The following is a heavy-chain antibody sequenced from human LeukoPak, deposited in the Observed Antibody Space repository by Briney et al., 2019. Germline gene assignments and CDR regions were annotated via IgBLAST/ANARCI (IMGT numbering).Heavy chain of an antibody. V-gene: IGHV3-30-3*01. Sequence: GGSLRLSCAASGFTFSSYAMHWVRQAPGKGLEWVAVISYDGSNKYYADSVKARFTISRDNSKNTLYLQMNSLRAEDTAVYYCARDNGEYYDSSGYFDYWGQGTLVTVSS. CDR2: ISYDGSNK. J-gene: IGHJ4*02. CDR3: ARDNGEYYDSSGYFDY. CDR1: GFTFSSYA. D-gene: IGHD3-22*01.